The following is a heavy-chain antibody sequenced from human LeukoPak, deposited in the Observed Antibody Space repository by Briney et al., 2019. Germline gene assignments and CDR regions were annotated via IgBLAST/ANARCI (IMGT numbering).Heavy chain of an antibody. J-gene: IGHJ5*02. Sequence: SEALSLTFTCPGGPIRSRSFYWGCSPQPSGKGRDWIGNIYYSGNTYYNRPLNARVAISVDTSKNRFSLNLRCVPGADAAVYYCARGPVPGILAAGIKNWFDPWGQGTLVTVSS. CDR3: ARGPVPGILAAGIKNWFDP. CDR1: GGPIRSRSFY. V-gene: IGHV4-39*07. CDR2: IYYSGNT. D-gene: IGHD6-13*01.